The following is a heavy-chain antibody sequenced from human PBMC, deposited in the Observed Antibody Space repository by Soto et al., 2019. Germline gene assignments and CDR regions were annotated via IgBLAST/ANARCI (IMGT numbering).Heavy chain of an antibody. CDR1: GGSFSDYS. V-gene: IGHV4-34*01. J-gene: IGHJ4*02. D-gene: IGHD4-17*01. CDR3: ARHPTVTEYYFDY. CDR2: INHSGST. Sequence: SETLSLTCAVYGGSFSDYSWTWIRQPPGKGLEWIGEINHSGSTYYNPSLKSRVTISVDTSKNQFSLKLSSVTAADTAVYYCARHPTVTEYYFDYWGQGTLVTVSS.